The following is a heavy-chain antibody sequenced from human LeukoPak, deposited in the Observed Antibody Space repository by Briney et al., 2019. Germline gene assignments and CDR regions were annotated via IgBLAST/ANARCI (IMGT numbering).Heavy chain of an antibody. CDR3: ARGRDRYGDHRRPDAFDI. V-gene: IGHV4-34*01. CDR2: INHSGST. Sequence: SETLSLTCAVYGGSFSGYYWNWIRQPPGKGLEWIGEINHSGSTNYNPPLKSRVTISVDTSKNQFSLKLSSVTAADAAVYYCARGRDRYGDHRRPDAFDIWGQGTMVTVSS. J-gene: IGHJ3*02. D-gene: IGHD4-17*01. CDR1: GGSFSGYY.